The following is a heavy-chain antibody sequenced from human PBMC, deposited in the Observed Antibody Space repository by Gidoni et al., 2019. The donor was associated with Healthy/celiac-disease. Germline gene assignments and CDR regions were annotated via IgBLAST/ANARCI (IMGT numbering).Heavy chain of an antibody. J-gene: IGHJ5*02. CDR3: ASGGDSGSSWFDP. CDR1: GGTFNTYA. V-gene: IGHV1-69*18. CDR2: IIPTLGTT. D-gene: IGHD6-6*01. Sequence: QVQLVQSGAEVKKPGSSVKVSCKASGGTFNTYAITWVRQVPGQGLDWMGTIIPTLGTTNYAQRFQRRVTITADESTSTAYLDLSSLRSEDTAVYYCASGGDSGSSWFDPWGQGSLVTVSS.